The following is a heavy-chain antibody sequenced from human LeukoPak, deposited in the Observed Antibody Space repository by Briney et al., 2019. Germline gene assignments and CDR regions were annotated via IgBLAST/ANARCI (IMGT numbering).Heavy chain of an antibody. CDR1: GYTFTSYD. CDR3: ARADIVLMVYAYDY. CDR2: ISAYNGNT. V-gene: IGHV1-18*01. D-gene: IGHD2-8*01. Sequence: ASVKVSCKASGYTFTSYDINWVRQATGQGLEWMGWISAYNGNTNYAQKLQGRVTMTTDTSTSTAYMELRSLRSDDTAVYYCARADIVLMVYAYDYWGQGTLVTVSS. J-gene: IGHJ4*02.